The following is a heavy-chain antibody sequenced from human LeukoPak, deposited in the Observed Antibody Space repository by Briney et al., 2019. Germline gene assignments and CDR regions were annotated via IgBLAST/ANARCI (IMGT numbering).Heavy chain of an antibody. J-gene: IGHJ4*02. D-gene: IGHD3-22*01. CDR2: MYYSDSGNI. CDR3: ARHYYDTSVYFPYFFDS. CDR1: GGSIISVSYY. V-gene: IGHV4-39*01. Sequence: SETLSLTCTVSGGSIISVSYYWGWIRQPPGKGLEWIGSMYYSDSGNIYYNPSLKNRVTISVATSKNQFSLKLSSVTAADTAVYSCARHYYDTSVYFPYFFDSWGQGTLVTVSS.